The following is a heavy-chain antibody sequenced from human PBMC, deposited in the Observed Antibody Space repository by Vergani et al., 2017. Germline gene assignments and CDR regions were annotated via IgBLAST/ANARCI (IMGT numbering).Heavy chain of an antibody. CDR2: FDPEDGET. CDR1: GYTLTELS. V-gene: IGHV1-24*01. CDR3: ARDVSSWGDRPGADAFDI. D-gene: IGHD2-21*02. J-gene: IGHJ3*02. Sequence: QVQLVQSGAEVKKPGASVKVSCKVSGYTLTELSMHWVRQAPGKGLEWMGGFDPEDGETIYAQKFQGRVTMTEDTSTDTAYMELSSLRSEDTAVYYCARDVSSWGDRPGADAFDIWGQGTMVTVSS.